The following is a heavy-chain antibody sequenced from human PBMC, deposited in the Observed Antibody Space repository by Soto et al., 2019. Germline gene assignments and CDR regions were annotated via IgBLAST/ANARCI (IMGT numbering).Heavy chain of an antibody. V-gene: IGHV4-59*08. D-gene: IGHD6-13*01. CDR3: ARRYSSSFDY. CDR1: GGSISRYY. J-gene: IGHJ4*02. Sequence: PXXTLSLPCTVSGGSISRYYWGWIRQPPGKGLEWIGYIYYSGSTNYNPSLKSRVTISVDTSKNQFSLKLSSVTAADTAVYYCARRYSSSFDYWGQGTLVTVSS. CDR2: IYYSGST.